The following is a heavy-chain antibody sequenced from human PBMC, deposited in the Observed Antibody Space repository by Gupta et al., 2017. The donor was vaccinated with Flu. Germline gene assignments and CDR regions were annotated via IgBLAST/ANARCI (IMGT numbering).Heavy chain of an antibody. CDR1: GGSISDRNFY. D-gene: IGHD3-3*01. J-gene: IGHJ4*01. CDR3: ARVYEFWSGQIDK. V-gene: IGHV4-61*02. CDR2: IYGSGDI. Sequence: QVQLQESGPRLVKPSQTLSLTCSVSGGSISDRNFYRSWTRQTAGRGLEWIGRIYGSGDINYNPALQGRVTMSVDTSKNQFSLRLRSVTAADTAVYYCARVYEFWSGQIDKWGQGTLVTVSS.